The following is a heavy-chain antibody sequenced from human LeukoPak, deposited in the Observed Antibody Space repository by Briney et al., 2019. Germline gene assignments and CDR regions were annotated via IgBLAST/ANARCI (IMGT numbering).Heavy chain of an antibody. CDR2: LDALDDKT. Sequence: ASVKVSCKVSGDTLPELSIHWVRQAPGEGLEWMGVLDALDDKTIHAQKFQGRVIMSVDSSTNTAHMELSSLRSEDTAVYYCATDGSSAWYEDYWGQGTLVIVSS. CDR1: GDTLPELS. V-gene: IGHV1-24*01. D-gene: IGHD6-19*01. J-gene: IGHJ4*02. CDR3: ATDGSSAWYEDY.